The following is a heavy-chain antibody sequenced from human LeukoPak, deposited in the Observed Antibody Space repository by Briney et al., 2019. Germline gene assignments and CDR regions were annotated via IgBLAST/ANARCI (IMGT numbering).Heavy chain of an antibody. CDR1: GGSISSYY. CDR2: ISYSGST. D-gene: IGHD2/OR15-2a*01. Sequence: RASETLSLTCTVSGGSISSYYWSWIRQPPGKGLEWIGYISYSGSTNYNPSLKSRVTISLDTSKNQFSLTLSSVTAADTAAYYCAGHHPRNTVDFWGQGTLVTVSS. CDR3: AGHHPRNTVDF. V-gene: IGHV4-59*08. J-gene: IGHJ4*02.